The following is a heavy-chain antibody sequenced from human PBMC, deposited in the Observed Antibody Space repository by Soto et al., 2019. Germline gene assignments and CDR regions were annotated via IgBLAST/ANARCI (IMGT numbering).Heavy chain of an antibody. Sequence: GGSLRLSCAASGFTFSDYYMSWIRQAPGKGLEWASYISSSGSTIYYADSVKGRFTISRDNAKNSLYLQMNSLRAEDTAVYYCARDREQKLVSTWFHPWCQAPLVTVSS. CDR3: ARDREQKLVSTWFHP. J-gene: IGHJ5*02. V-gene: IGHV3-11*01. CDR1: GFTFSDYY. CDR2: ISSSGSTI. D-gene: IGHD6-13*01.